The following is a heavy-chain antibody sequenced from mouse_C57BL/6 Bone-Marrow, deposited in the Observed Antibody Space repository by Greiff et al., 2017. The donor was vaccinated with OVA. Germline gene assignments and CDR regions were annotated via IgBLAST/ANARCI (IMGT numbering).Heavy chain of an antibody. Sequence: QVQLQQPGAELVMPGASVKLSCKASGYTFTSYWMHWVKQRPGQGLEWIGEIDPSDSYTNYNQKFKGKSTLTVDKSSSTAYMQLSSLTSEDSAVYYCARERWLLPLYAMDYWGQGTAVTVSS. D-gene: IGHD2-3*01. V-gene: IGHV1-69*01. CDR3: ARERWLLPLYAMDY. J-gene: IGHJ4*01. CDR1: GYTFTSYW. CDR2: IDPSDSYT.